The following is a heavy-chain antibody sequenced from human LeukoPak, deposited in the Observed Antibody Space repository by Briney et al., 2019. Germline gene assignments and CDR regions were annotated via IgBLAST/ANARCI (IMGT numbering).Heavy chain of an antibody. CDR2: IYSGGGT. CDR1: GFTFNNYW. J-gene: IGHJ4*02. Sequence: PGGSLRLSCAASGFTFNNYWMHWVRQAPGKGLEWVSLIYSGGGTYYADSVKGRFTISRDNSKNTLYLQMNSLRAEDTAVYYCARDIPYSGNYEFDYWGQGTLVTVSS. D-gene: IGHD1-26*01. V-gene: IGHV3-66*01. CDR3: ARDIPYSGNYEFDY.